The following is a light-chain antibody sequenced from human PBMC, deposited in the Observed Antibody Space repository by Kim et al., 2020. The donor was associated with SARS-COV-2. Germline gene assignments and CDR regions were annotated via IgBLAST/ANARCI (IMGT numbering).Light chain of an antibody. CDR2: EVS. V-gene: IGLV2-8*01. CDR3: SSYAGSNNYV. CDR1: RDDVGGYSS. J-gene: IGLJ1*01. Sequence: GQSVTTSGPGPRDDVGGYSSVSWYQQSPGKAPKLMIYEVSSRPSGVPDRFSGSKSGNTASLTIFDLQTEDEADYYCSSYAGSNNYVFGTGTKVTVL.